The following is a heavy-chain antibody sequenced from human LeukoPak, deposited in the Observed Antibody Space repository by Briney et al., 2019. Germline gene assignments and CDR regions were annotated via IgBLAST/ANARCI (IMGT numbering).Heavy chain of an antibody. CDR3: ARGRALLLGYYYSMDV. J-gene: IGHJ6*02. CDR2: INHSGST. D-gene: IGHD2-15*01. Sequence: SETLSLTCAVYGGSFSGYYWSWIRQPPGKGLEWIGEINHSGSTNYNPSLKSRVTISVDTSKTQFSLKLSSVTAADTAVYSCARGRALLLGYYYSMDVWGQGTTVTVSS. CDR1: GGSFSGYY. V-gene: IGHV4-34*01.